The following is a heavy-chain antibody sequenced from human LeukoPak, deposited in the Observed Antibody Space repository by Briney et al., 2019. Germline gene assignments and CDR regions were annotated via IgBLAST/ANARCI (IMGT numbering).Heavy chain of an antibody. CDR3: AKAGRSGWYPGWPFDI. V-gene: IGHV3-48*02. CDR2: ISSSSSTI. CDR1: GFTFSSYS. D-gene: IGHD6-19*01. Sequence: GGSLRLSCAASGFTFSSYSMNWVRQAPGKGLEWISYISSSSSTIYYADSVKGRFTISRDNAKNSLYLQMNSLRDEDTAVYYCAKAGRSGWYPGWPFDIWGQGTMVTVSS. J-gene: IGHJ3*02.